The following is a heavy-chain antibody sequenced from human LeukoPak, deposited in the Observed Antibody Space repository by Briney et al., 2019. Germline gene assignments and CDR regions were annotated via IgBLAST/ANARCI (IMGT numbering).Heavy chain of an antibody. CDR3: ARVEWELLRSDY. J-gene: IGHJ4*02. V-gene: IGHV3-7*01. Sequence: PGGSLRLSCADSGFTFSSYWMSWVRQAPGKGLEWVANIKQDGSEKYYVDSVKGRFTISRDNAKNSLYLQMNSLRAEDTAVYYCARVEWELLRSDYWGQGTLVTVSS. D-gene: IGHD1-26*01. CDR1: GFTFSSYW. CDR2: IKQDGSEK.